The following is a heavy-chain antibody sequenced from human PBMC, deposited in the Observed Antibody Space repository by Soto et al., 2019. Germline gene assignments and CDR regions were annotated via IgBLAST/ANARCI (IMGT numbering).Heavy chain of an antibody. CDR3: ARDSTPSYGHFDS. CDR2: IYYSGST. CDR1: GGSISSGGSF. V-gene: IGHV4-31*03. Sequence: SETLSLTCTVSGGSISSGGSFWSWIRQHPGKGLEWIGYIYYSGSTYYNPSLKSRVTISVDTSKNQFSLKLSSVTAADTAVYYCARDSTPSYGHFDSWGQGTLVTVSS. D-gene: IGHD5-18*01. J-gene: IGHJ4*02.